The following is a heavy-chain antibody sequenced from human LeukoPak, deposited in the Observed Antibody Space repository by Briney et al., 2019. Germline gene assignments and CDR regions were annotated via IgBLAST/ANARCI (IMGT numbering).Heavy chain of an antibody. Sequence: PSATLSLTCTVSRGSIRSYSWSCICHPPGKGLECIWYIYFSGSTTYNPSLKSRVTISVDTSKNQFSPKLGSVTAPDTPLYYSARYKRWFLGAWFHPWGQGTLVTVSS. CDR1: RGSIRSYS. J-gene: IGHJ5*02. V-gene: IGHV4-59*08. D-gene: IGHD4-23*01. CDR2: IYFSGST. CDR3: ARYKRWFLGAWFHP.